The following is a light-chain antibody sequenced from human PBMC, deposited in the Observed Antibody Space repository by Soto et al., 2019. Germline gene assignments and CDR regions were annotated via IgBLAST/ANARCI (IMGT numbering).Light chain of an antibody. CDR3: SSYANSNAL. CDR1: SSDVGGYNF. Sequence: QSVLTQPPSASGSPGQSVTISCTGTSSDVGGYNFVSWYQQHPGKAPKLMIYEVSKRPSGVPDRFSGSKSGNTASLTVSGLQAEDEADYYCSSYANSNALFGAGTKLTVL. V-gene: IGLV2-8*01. CDR2: EVS. J-gene: IGLJ2*01.